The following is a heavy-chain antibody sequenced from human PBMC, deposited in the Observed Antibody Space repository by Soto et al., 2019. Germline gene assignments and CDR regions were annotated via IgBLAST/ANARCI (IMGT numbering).Heavy chain of an antibody. Sequence: SQTLSLTYTVSDGSFSNGSYHCSWTRQPPGEGVEWIGYIYYRGSTSDKPYLKSRAPITVGTSKQQFSLKLSSVTAADTAVYYCAREVPVTAVNYWRKGTLVTGSS. J-gene: IGHJ4*02. CDR3: AREVPVTAVNY. CDR2: IYYRGST. V-gene: IGHV4-61*01. D-gene: IGHD4-17*01. CDR1: DGSFSNGSYH.